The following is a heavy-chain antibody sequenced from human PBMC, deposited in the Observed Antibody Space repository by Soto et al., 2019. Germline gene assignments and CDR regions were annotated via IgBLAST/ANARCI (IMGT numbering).Heavy chain of an antibody. CDR2: ISGSGGST. Sequence: GGSLRLSCAASGFTFSSYAMSWVRQAPGKGLEWVSAISGSGGSTYYADSVKGRFTISRDNSKNTLYLQMNSLRAEDTAVYYCAKECIAVAGTLGLYDYWGQGTLVTVSS. CDR1: GFTFSSYA. D-gene: IGHD6-19*01. V-gene: IGHV3-23*01. J-gene: IGHJ4*02. CDR3: AKECIAVAGTLGLYDY.